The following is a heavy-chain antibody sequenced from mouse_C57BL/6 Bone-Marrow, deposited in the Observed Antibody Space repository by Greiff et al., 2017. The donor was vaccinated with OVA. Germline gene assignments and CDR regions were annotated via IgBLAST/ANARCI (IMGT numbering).Heavy chain of an antibody. CDR1: GYTFTSYW. CDR2: IDPSDSYT. CDR3: ARGVLRYYYAMDY. V-gene: IGHV1-50*01. Sequence: QVQLQQPGAELVKPGASVKLSCKASGYTFTSYWMQWVKQRPGQGLEWIGEIDPSDSYTNYNQKFKGKATLTVDTSSSTAYMQLSSLTSEDSAVYYCARGVLRYYYAMDYGGQGTSVTVAS. J-gene: IGHJ4*01. D-gene: IGHD1-1*01.